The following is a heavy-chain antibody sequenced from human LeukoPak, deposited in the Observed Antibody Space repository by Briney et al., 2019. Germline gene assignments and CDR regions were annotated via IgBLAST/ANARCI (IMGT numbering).Heavy chain of an antibody. CDR3: TTAGPHESFDY. J-gene: IGHJ4*02. V-gene: IGHV3-23*01. CDR1: GFTFSSSA. CDR2: ISGSGGST. Sequence: GGSLRLSCAASGFTFSSSAMSWVRQAPGKGLEWVSAISGSGGSTYYADSVKGRFTISRDNSKNTLYLQMNSLKTEDTAGYYCTTAGPHESFDYWGQGTLVTVSS.